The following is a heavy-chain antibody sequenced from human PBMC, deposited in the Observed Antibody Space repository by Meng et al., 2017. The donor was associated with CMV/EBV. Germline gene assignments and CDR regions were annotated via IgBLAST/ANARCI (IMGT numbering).Heavy chain of an antibody. CDR2: IIPIFGTA. CDR1: GGTFSSYA. D-gene: IGHD2-2*01. Sequence: SVKVSCKASGGTFSSYAISWVRQAPGQGLEWMGGIIPIFGTANYALKFQGRVTITTDESTSTAYMELSSLRSEDTAVYYCARGALPQLLMDAWWFDPWGQGTLVTVSS. CDR3: ARGALPQLLMDAWWFDP. J-gene: IGHJ5*02. V-gene: IGHV1-69*05.